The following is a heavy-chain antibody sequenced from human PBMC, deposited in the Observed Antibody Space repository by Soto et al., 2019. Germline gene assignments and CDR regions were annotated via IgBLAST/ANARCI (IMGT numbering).Heavy chain of an antibody. CDR2: IHQDGSDK. V-gene: IGHV3-7*01. CDR1: GFTFSIYW. Sequence: PGGSLRLSCVASGFTFSIYWMTWVRQAPGKGLERVANIHQDGSDKYYVDSVKGRFTISRDNARNSLYLQMNSLRAEDTAVYYCATARRGGGASYWGQGTLVTVSS. J-gene: IGHJ4*02. CDR3: ATARRGGGASY. D-gene: IGHD2-21*01.